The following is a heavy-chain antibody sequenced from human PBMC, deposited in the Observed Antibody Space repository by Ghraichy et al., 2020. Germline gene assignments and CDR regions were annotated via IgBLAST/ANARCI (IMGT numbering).Heavy chain of an antibody. CDR3: ARNGERANILQWFREFDY. V-gene: IGHV5-51*01. Sequence: GESLYISCKGSGYFFTNFWIGWVRQMPGKGLEWMGIIYPDDSNTRYSLSFQGLVTISVDKSINTAYLQWNSLKASDTATYYCARNGERANILQWFREFDYWGQGTLITVSS. D-gene: IGHD3-10*01. J-gene: IGHJ4*02. CDR2: IYPDDSNT. CDR1: GYFFTNFW.